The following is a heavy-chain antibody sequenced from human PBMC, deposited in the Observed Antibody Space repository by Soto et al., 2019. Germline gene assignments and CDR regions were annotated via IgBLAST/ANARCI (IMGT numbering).Heavy chain of an antibody. V-gene: IGHV3-53*01. CDR3: ARAFGGSYDD. CDR2: IYSSGPT. Sequence: GGSVRLSCAASVFTVSSYYMNWVRLVPEKGLEWVSVIYSSGPTFYADSVMGRFTISRDNYKNTLYLQMNSLRVEDTAVYYCARAFGGSYDDWGQGTLLTVSS. D-gene: IGHD1-26*01. J-gene: IGHJ4*02. CDR1: VFTVSSYY.